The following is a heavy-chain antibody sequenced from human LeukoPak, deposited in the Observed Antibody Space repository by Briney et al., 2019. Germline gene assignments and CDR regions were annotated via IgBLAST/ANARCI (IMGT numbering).Heavy chain of an antibody. D-gene: IGHD3-22*01. CDR1: GGSISSYY. J-gene: IGHJ4*02. Sequence: SETLSLTCTVSGGSISSYYWSWIRQPPGKGLEWIGYIYYSGSTNYNPSLKSRVTISVDTSKNQFSLKLSSVTAADTAVYYCARDRSGYYDSSGYYHVLDYWGQGTLVTVSS. CDR2: IYYSGST. V-gene: IGHV4-59*01. CDR3: ARDRSGYYDSSGYYHVLDY.